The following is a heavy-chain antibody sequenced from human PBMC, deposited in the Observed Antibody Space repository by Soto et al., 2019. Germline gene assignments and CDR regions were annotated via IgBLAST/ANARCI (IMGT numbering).Heavy chain of an antibody. CDR3: ARARGRVVVAATQGDWFDP. CDR1: GGSISSYY. Sequence: KTSETLSLTCTVSGGSISSYYWSWIRQPAGKGLEWIGRIYTSGSTNYNPSLKSRVTMSVDTSKNQFSLKLSSVTAADTAVYYCARARGRVVVAATQGDWFDPWGQGTLVTVSS. CDR2: IYTSGST. D-gene: IGHD2-15*01. V-gene: IGHV4-4*07. J-gene: IGHJ5*02.